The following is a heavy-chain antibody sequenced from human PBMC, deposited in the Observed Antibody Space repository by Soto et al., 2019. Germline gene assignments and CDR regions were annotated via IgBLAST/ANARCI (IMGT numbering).Heavy chain of an antibody. J-gene: IGHJ5*02. D-gene: IGHD6-13*01. CDR3: ARWGHGGSSWYATKNWFDP. CDR2: IYPGDSDT. CDR1: GYSFTSYW. V-gene: IGHV5-51*01. Sequence: HGESLKISCKGSGYSFTSYWIGWVRQMPGKGLEWMGIIYPGDSDTRYSPSFQGQVTISADKSISTAYLQWSSLKASDTAMYYCARWGHGGSSWYATKNWFDPWGQGNLVTVSS.